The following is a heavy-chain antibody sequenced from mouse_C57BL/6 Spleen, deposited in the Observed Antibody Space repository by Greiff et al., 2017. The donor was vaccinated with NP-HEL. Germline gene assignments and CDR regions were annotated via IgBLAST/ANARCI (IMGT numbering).Heavy chain of an antibody. V-gene: IGHV1-76*01. CDR2: IYPGSGNT. J-gene: IGHJ2*01. CDR1: GYTFTDYY. Sequence: QVQLQQSGAELVRPGASVKLSCKASGYTFTDYYINWVKQRPGQGLEWIARIYPGSGNTYYNEKFKGKATLTAEKSSSTAYMQLSSLTSEDSAVYFCAIREGLEGYYFDYWGQGTTLTVSS. D-gene: IGHD2-4*01. CDR3: AIREGLEGYYFDY.